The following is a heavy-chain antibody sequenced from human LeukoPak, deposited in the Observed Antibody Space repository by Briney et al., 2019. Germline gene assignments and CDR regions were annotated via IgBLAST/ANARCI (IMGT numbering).Heavy chain of an antibody. Sequence: PGGSLRLSXAASGFTFSSYAMSWVRQAPGKGLEWDSAISGSGGSTYYADSVKGRFTISRDNSKNTLYLQMNSLRAEDTAVYYCANYGGVITKDAFDIWGQGTMVTVSS. CDR1: GFTFSSYA. CDR2: ISGSGGST. J-gene: IGHJ3*02. V-gene: IGHV3-23*01. CDR3: ANYGGVITKDAFDI. D-gene: IGHD3-10*01.